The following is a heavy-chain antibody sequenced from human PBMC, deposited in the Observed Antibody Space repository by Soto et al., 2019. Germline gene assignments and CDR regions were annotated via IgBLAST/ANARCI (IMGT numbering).Heavy chain of an antibody. CDR1: GVSFHDYG. Sequence: GGSRRRACAASGVSFHDYGFHCVRQTPSKGLEWVAVIFHDGSNKYYADSVKGRFTISRDNSKNTVYLQMNSLRVEDTAVYYCARDLYDSSWYGKELDPWGQGTLVTVSS. CDR2: IFHDGSNK. J-gene: IGHJ5*02. CDR3: ARDLYDSSWYGKELDP. D-gene: IGHD6-13*01. V-gene: IGHV3-33*01.